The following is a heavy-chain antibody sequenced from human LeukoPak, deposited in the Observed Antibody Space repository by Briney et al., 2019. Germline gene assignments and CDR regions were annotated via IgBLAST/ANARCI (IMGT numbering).Heavy chain of an antibody. D-gene: IGHD1-1*01. CDR1: GFIFDDYA. Sequence: GGSLRLSCAVSGFIFDDYAMYWIRQAPGKGLKCVSSISRGGAYTYYADSVKGRFTISRDDSRNTLYLQMNSLRAEDTAVYYCSKKGQADNDGKPDWGQGTLVTVSS. V-gene: IGHV3-23*01. CDR2: ISRGGAYT. CDR3: SKKGQADNDGKPD. J-gene: IGHJ4*02.